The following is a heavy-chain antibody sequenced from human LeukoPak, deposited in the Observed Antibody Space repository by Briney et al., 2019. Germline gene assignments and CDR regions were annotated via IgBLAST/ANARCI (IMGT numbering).Heavy chain of an antibody. V-gene: IGHV1-2*02. J-gene: IGHJ4*02. Sequence: ASVKVSCKASGYTFTGYYMHWVRQAPGQGLEWMGWINPNSGGTNYAQKLQGRVTMTTDTSTSTACMELRSLRSDDTAVYYCARDLCSGGSCYEWGDYWGQGTLVTVSS. CDR1: GYTFTGYY. CDR2: INPNSGGT. CDR3: ARDLCSGGSCYEWGDY. D-gene: IGHD2-15*01.